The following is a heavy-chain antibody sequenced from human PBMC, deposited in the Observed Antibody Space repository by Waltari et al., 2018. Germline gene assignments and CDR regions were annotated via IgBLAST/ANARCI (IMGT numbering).Heavy chain of an antibody. D-gene: IGHD6-13*01. V-gene: IGHV4-59*01. CDR2: IYYSGST. Sequence: QVQLQESGPGLVKPSETLSLTCTVSGGSISSYYWSWIRQPPGKGLEWIWYIYYSGSTNYNPSLKSRVTISVDTSKNQVSLKLSSVTAADTAVYYCARTGYSSSWTIDYWGQGTLVTVSS. J-gene: IGHJ4*02. CDR3: ARTGYSSSWTIDY. CDR1: GGSISSYY.